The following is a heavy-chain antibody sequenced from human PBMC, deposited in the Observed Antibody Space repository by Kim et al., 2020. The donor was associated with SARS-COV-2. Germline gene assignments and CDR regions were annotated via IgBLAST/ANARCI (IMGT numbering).Heavy chain of an antibody. CDR2: NK. J-gene: IGHJ6*02. D-gene: IGHD3-3*02. V-gene: IGHV3-30*01. CDR3: AREGIRAMDV. Sequence: NKYYADSVKGRFTISRDNSKNTLYLQMNSLRAEDTAVYYCAREGIRAMDVWGQGTTVTVSS.